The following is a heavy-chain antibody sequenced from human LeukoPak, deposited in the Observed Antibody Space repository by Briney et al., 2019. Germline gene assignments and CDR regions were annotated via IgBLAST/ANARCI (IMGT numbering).Heavy chain of an antibody. CDR2: ISAYNGNT. CDR3: ARDEPDSSGYCPHGY. CDR1: GYTFTSYG. V-gene: IGHV1-18*01. Sequence: ASVKVSCKASGYTFTSYGISWVRQAPGQGLEWMGWISAYNGNTNYAQKLQGRVTMTTDTSTSTAYMELRSLRSDDTAVYYCARDEPDSSGYCPHGYWGQGTLVTVSS. D-gene: IGHD3-22*01. J-gene: IGHJ4*02.